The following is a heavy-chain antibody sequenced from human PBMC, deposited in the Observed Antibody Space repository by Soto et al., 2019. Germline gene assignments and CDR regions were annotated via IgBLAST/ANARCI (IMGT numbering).Heavy chain of an antibody. Sequence: QVQLVQSGAEVKKPGASVKVSCKASGYTFTGYYMHWVRQAPGQGLEWMGWINPNSGGTNYAQKFQGRVTMTRDTSISTAYMEVSRLRSDDTAVYYCASSSYSSSWYSYYYGMDVWGQGTTVTVSS. CDR2: INPNSGGT. CDR3: ASSSYSSSWYSYYYGMDV. CDR1: GYTFTGYY. V-gene: IGHV1-2*02. D-gene: IGHD6-13*01. J-gene: IGHJ6*02.